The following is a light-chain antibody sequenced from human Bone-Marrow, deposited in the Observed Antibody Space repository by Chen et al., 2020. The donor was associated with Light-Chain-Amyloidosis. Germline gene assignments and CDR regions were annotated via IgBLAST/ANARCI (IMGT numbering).Light chain of an antibody. CDR2: EAS. CDR1: QSLLHSDGSMC. V-gene: IGKV2D-29*01. CDR3: MQTTQLPWT. Sequence: DIVMTQTPLSLSVTPGQPASISCKSSQSLLHSDGSMCLHWYLQKPGQPPHLMIYEASKRFSGVPDRFSGSGSGTDFTLNIRRVEAEDVGIYYCMQTTQLPWTFGQGTKVEIQ. J-gene: IGKJ1*01.